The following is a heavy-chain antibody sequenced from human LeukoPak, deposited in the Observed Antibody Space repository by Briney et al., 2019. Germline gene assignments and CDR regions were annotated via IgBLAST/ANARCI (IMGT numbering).Heavy chain of an antibody. J-gene: IGHJ4*02. CDR1: GGSISSYY. CDR2: IYYSGST. V-gene: IGHV4-59*12. CDR3: ARASPITIFGVIISYYFDY. D-gene: IGHD3-3*01. Sequence: PSETLSLTCTVSGGSISSYYWSWIRQPPGKGLEWIGYIYYSGSTNYNPSLKSRVTISVDTSQNQFSLKLRSVTAADTAVYYCARASPITIFGVIISYYFDYWGQGALVTVSS.